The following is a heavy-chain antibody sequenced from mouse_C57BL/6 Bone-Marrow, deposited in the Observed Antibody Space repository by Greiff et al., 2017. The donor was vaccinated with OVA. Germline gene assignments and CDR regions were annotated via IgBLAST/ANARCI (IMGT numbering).Heavy chain of an antibody. CDR2: IYPRSGNT. CDR3: ARDSAGSYYYAMDY. Sequence: QVQLQQSGAELARPGASVKLSCKASGYTFTSYGISWVKQRTGQGLEWIGEIYPRSGNTYYNEKFKGKATLTADKSSSTAYMELRSLTSEDSAVYFSARDSAGSYYYAMDYWGQGTSVTVAS. J-gene: IGHJ4*01. CDR1: GYTFTSYG. D-gene: IGHD3-2*02. V-gene: IGHV1-81*01.